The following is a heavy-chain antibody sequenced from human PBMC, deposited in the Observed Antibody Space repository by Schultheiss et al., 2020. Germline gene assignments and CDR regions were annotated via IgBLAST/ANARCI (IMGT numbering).Heavy chain of an antibody. V-gene: IGHV4-34*01. J-gene: IGHJ4*02. CDR2: INHSGST. D-gene: IGHD2-2*02. Sequence: SETLSLTCAVYGGSFSGYYWSWIRQPPGKGLEWIGEINHSGSTNYNPSLKSRVTISVDTSKNQFSLKLSSVTAADTAVYYCASGYCSSTSCYKLTYWGQGTLVTVSS. CDR1: GGSFSGYY. CDR3: ASGYCSSTSCYKLTY.